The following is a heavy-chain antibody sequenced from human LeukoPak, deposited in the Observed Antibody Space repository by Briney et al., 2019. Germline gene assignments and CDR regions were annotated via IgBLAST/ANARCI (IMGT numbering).Heavy chain of an antibody. J-gene: IGHJ4*02. Sequence: AGGSLRLSCAASGFTFSSYWMHWVRQAPGKGLVWVSRIDTDGSSTTYADSVKGRFTISRDNAKNTLYLQMNSLRAEDTAIYYCTRGGATFDYWGQGTLVSVSS. D-gene: IGHD4/OR15-4a*01. V-gene: IGHV3-74*01. CDR1: GFTFSSYW. CDR2: IDTDGSST. CDR3: TRGGATFDY.